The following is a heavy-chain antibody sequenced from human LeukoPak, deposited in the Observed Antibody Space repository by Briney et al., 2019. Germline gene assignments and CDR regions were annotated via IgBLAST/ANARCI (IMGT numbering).Heavy chain of an antibody. J-gene: IGHJ4*02. CDR1: GYTFTSYG. Sequence: GASVKVSCKASGYTFTSYGISWVLQAPGQGLEWMGWISAYNGNTNYAQKLQGRVTMTTDTSTSTAYMELRSLRSDDTAVYYCASIDSSGYYGDYWGQGTLVTVSS. V-gene: IGHV1-18*01. CDR2: ISAYNGNT. CDR3: ASIDSSGYYGDY. D-gene: IGHD3-22*01.